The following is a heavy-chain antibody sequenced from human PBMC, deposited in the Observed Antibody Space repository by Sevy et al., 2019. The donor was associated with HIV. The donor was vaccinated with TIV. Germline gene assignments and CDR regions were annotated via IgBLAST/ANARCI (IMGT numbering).Heavy chain of an antibody. CDR1: GFTFSSYA. D-gene: IGHD3-22*01. V-gene: IGHV3-23*01. Sequence: GGSLRLSCAASGFTFSSYAMNWVRQAPGKGLEWVSGLSGSGGSTNYADSVKGRFTISRDNAKSTLYLQMNSLRAEDTALYYCAKDLAYESSGYHDYWGQGTLVTVSS. CDR3: AKDLAYESSGYHDY. CDR2: LSGSGGST. J-gene: IGHJ4*02.